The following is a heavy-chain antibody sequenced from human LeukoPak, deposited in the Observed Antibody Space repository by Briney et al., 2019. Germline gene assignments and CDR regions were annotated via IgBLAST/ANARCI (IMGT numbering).Heavy chain of an antibody. V-gene: IGHV4-59*01. CDR3: ARTTEGYCRSTSYSWCYYYYMDV. Sequence: PSETLSLTCAVYGGSFSGYYWSWIRQPPGKGLEWIGYIHYSGSTNYNPSLKSRVTISVDTSKNQFSLKLSSVTAADTAVYYCARTTEGYCRSTSYSWCYYYYMDVWGKGTTVTVSS. CDR1: GGSFSGYY. J-gene: IGHJ6*03. D-gene: IGHD2-2*01. CDR2: IHYSGST.